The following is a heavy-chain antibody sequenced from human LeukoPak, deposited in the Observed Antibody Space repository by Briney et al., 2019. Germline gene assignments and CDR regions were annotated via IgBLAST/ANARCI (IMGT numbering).Heavy chain of an antibody. CDR3: AGYVWGTYRYTNY. D-gene: IGHD3-16*02. CDR1: GFTFSSYA. CDR2: ISGHSDST. Sequence: GGSLRLSCAASGFTFSSYAMSWVRQAPGQGPEWVSSISGHSDSTYHADSVKGRFTISRDNSKNTLYLQMNSLRAEDTAVYYCAGYVWGTYRYTNYWGQGTLVTVSS. V-gene: IGHV3-23*01. J-gene: IGHJ4*02.